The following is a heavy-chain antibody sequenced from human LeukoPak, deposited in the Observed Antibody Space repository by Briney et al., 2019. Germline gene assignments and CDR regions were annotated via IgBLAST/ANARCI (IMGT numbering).Heavy chain of an antibody. Sequence: GGSLRLSCAASGFTFSSYAMSWVRQAPGKGLEWVSAISGSGGSTYYADSVKGRFTISRDNSKNTLYLQMNSLRAEDTAAYYCAKDCSSTSCYLAFDIWGQGTMVTVSS. CDR3: AKDCSSTSCYLAFDI. CDR1: GFTFSSYA. CDR2: ISGSGGST. D-gene: IGHD2-2*01. J-gene: IGHJ3*02. V-gene: IGHV3-23*01.